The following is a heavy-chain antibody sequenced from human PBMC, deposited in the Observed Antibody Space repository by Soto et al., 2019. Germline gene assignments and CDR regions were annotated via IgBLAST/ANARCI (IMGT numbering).Heavy chain of an antibody. CDR1: GFTFSSYA. Sequence: GGSLRLSCAASGFTFSSYAMSWVRQAPGKGLEWVSAICGSGGTTYYADSVKGRFTISRDNSENTLYLQMNSLRAEDTAVYYSAKGRIGRCYSASHXSGPAPLVXVS. CDR2: ICGSGGTT. J-gene: IGHJ4*02. V-gene: IGHV3-23*01. CDR3: AKGRIGRCYSASHX. D-gene: IGHD2-15*01.